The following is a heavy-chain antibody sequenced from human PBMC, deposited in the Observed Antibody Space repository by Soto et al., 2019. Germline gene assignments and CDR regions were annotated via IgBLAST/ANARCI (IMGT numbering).Heavy chain of an antibody. J-gene: IGHJ6*02. CDR3: VKEDYCSGGSCYQFYYYYGMDV. CDR1: GFTFSSYA. Sequence: GGSLRLSCSASGFTFSSYAMHWVRQAPGKGLEYVSAISSNGGSTYYADSVKGRFTISRVNSKNTLYLQMSSLRAEDTAVYYCVKEDYCSGGSCYQFYYYYGMDVWGQGTTVTVSS. V-gene: IGHV3-64D*08. D-gene: IGHD2-15*01. CDR2: ISSNGGST.